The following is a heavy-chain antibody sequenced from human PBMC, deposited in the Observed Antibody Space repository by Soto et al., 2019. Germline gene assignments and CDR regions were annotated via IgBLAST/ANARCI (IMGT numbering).Heavy chain of an antibody. J-gene: IGHJ4*02. CDR2: ISSRSDI. D-gene: IGHD4-17*01. V-gene: IGHV3-21*01. Sequence: GGSLRLSCVGSGFTFSTYSINWVRQAPGKGLEWVSSISSRSDIYYADSVKGRFTISRDNAKNSVSLQMNSLRAEDTAVYYCAREYTAWPLAYGLDVWGQGTLVTVSS. CDR3: AREYTAWPLAYGLDV. CDR1: GFTFSTYS.